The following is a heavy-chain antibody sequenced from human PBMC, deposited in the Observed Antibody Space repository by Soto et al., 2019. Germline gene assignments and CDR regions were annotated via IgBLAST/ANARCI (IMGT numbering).Heavy chain of an antibody. CDR1: GYTFSSYS. CDR2: ISTYSGNT. D-gene: IGHD3-10*02. V-gene: IGHV1-18*04. CDR3: ARDNGYYVL. Sequence: ASVKVSCKTSGYTFSSYSINWVRQAPGQGLEWMAWISTYSGNTHYAERVQGRVTVTLDKSARTAFMEIRGLTSDDTAVYFCARDNGYYVLWGQGTLVTVSS. J-gene: IGHJ4*02.